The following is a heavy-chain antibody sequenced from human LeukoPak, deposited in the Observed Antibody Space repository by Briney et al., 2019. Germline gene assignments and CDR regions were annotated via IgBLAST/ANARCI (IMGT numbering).Heavy chain of an antibody. Sequence: SETLSLTCTVSGGSISSSSYYWGWIRQPPGKGLEWIGSIYYSGSTYYNPSLKSRVTISVDTSKNQFSLKLSSVTAADTAVYYWARVRSSCTDYWGQGTLVTVSS. CDR3: ARVRSSCTDY. CDR1: GGSISSSSYY. D-gene: IGHD2-15*01. J-gene: IGHJ4*02. V-gene: IGHV4-39*07. CDR2: IYYSGST.